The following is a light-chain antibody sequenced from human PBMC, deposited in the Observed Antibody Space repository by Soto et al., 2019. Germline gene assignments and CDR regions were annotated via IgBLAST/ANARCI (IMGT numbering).Light chain of an antibody. Sequence: DIHLTQSPSFLSASVGDRVTITCRASQGVKSYLAWFQQKPGKAPKLLIYAASTLQSGVPSRFSGSGSGTEFTLTVSSLQPEDFATYYCQQLSSYPLTFGGGTKVEIK. CDR2: AAS. J-gene: IGKJ4*01. CDR1: QGVKSY. CDR3: QQLSSYPLT. V-gene: IGKV1-9*01.